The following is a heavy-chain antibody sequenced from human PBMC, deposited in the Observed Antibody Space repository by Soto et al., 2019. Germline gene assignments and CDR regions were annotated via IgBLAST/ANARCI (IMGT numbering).Heavy chain of an antibody. D-gene: IGHD3-22*01. CDR1: GFTFSSND. V-gene: IGHV3-53*01. Sequence: EVQLVESGGGLIQPGGSLRLSCAASGFTFSSNDMNWVRQAPGKGLEWVSLIYSSGSTYYADSVKGRFTISRDNSKNTLYVQMSSLRAEDTAVYYCATRPLLPGAPWGQGTMVTVSS. CDR3: ATRPLLPGAP. J-gene: IGHJ3*01. CDR2: IYSSGST.